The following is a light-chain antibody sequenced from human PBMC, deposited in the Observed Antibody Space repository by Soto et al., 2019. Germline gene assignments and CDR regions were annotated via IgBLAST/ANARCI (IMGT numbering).Light chain of an antibody. CDR2: LGS. V-gene: IGKV2-28*01. Sequence: DIVMTQSPLSLPVTPGEPASISCRSSQSLLHSNGYNYLDWYLQKPGQSPQLLIYLGSNRASGVPDRFSGSGSGTXFXLKISRVEAEDVGVYYCMQALQTPRTFGQGTKVEIK. CDR1: QSLLHSNGYNY. CDR3: MQALQTPRT. J-gene: IGKJ1*01.